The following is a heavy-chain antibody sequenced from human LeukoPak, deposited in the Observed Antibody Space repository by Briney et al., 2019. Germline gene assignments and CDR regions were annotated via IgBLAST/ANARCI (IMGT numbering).Heavy chain of an antibody. V-gene: IGHV3-21*04. Sequence: GGSLRLSCAASGFTFSSYNMNWVRQAPGKGLEWVSSISSSSSYIYYADSVKGRFTISRDNAQNALFLQMDSLRVEDSAVYFCARAEHYNNRKGTVGVYFDFWGRGTLVTVSS. CDR3: ARAEHYNNRKGTVGVYFDF. D-gene: IGHD3-22*01. CDR2: ISSSSSYI. CDR1: GFTFSSYN. J-gene: IGHJ2*01.